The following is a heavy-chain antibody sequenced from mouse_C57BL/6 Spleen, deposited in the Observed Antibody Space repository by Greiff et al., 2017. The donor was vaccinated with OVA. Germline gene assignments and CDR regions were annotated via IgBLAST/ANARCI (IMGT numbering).Heavy chain of an antibody. CDR2: IDPSDSET. CDR1: GYTFTSYW. J-gene: IGHJ2*01. Sequence: VQLQQPGAELVRPGSSVKLSCKASGYTFTSYWMHWVKQRPIQGLEWIGNIDPSDSETHYNQKFKDKATLTVDKSSSTAYMQLSSLTSEDSAVYYCARWDDGYPFDYWGQGTTLTVSS. V-gene: IGHV1-52*01. D-gene: IGHD2-3*01. CDR3: ARWDDGYPFDY.